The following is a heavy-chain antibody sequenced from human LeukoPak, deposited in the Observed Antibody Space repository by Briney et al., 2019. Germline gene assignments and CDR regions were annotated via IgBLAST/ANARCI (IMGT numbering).Heavy chain of an antibody. J-gene: IGHJ4*02. Sequence: ASVKVSCKASRYTFTSYLMHWVRQAPGHGLEWMGIINPSGAGTSYAQKFQGRVTMTRDTSTSTVYMELSSLRSEDTAVYYCARATESYGQWLVEGYWGQGTLVTVSS. CDR1: RYTFTSYL. V-gene: IGHV1-46*01. CDR3: ARATESYGQWLVEGY. CDR2: INPSGAGT. D-gene: IGHD6-19*01.